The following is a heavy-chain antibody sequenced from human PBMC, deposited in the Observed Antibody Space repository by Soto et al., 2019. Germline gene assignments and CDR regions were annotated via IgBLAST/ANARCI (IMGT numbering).Heavy chain of an antibody. CDR2: INSGGNIT. CDR1: GFALSRYW. CDR3: ARSLWSPYFYYGLDV. Sequence: GGSLRLSCTASGFALSRYWMYWVRQAPGKELVWVSHINSGGNITPYPDSVRGRFAISRDNSKNTLYLDMHSLTTDDTAVYFCARSLWSPYFYYGLDVWGQGATVTVSS. V-gene: IGHV3-74*01. J-gene: IGHJ6*02. D-gene: IGHD2-21*01.